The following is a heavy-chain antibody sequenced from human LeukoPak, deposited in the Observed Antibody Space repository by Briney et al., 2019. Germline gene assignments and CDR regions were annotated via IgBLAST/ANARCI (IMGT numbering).Heavy chain of an antibody. Sequence: GGSLRLSCAASGFTFSSYWMHWDRQATGKGLEWVSAIGTAGDPYYPGSVKGRFTISRENAKNSLCLQMNSLRAGDTAVYYCARFSFRYGMDVWGKGTTVTVSS. J-gene: IGHJ6*04. CDR2: IGTAGDP. V-gene: IGHV3-13*05. CDR1: GFTFSSYW. CDR3: ARFSFRYGMDV.